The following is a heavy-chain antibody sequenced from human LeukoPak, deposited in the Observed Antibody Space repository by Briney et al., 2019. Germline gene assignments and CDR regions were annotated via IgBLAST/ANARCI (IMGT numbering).Heavy chain of an antibody. CDR1: GFTISTHG. D-gene: IGHD3-10*01. CDR3: AKEGDYYGSGSYRDGFDI. Sequence: GGSLRLSCAAAGFTISTHGMHWVRQAPGKGLEWVTFIRYDGINKYYADSVKGRFTMSRDSFKNTLYLQMNTLTAEDTAVYYCAKEGDYYGSGSYRDGFDIWGQGTRATVSS. V-gene: IGHV3-30*02. CDR2: IRYDGINK. J-gene: IGHJ3*02.